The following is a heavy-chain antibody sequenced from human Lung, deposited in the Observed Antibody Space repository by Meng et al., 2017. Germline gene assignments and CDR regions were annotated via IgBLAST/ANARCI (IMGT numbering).Heavy chain of an antibody. CDR1: AGSVRDYN. J-gene: IGHJ4*02. CDR2: INHIASN. D-gene: IGHD2/OR15-2a*01. V-gene: IGHV4-34*01. CDR3: ARGRTTRAHDFDY. Sequence: QHAVRGLCVSSRTRCSPSLGCAGSVRDYNADWIRQPPGKGLKGMGEINHIASNNYNPSLASRANISVATSKNNLTLKLSSVTAADSAVYNCARGRTTRAHDFDYWGQGTLVTVSS.